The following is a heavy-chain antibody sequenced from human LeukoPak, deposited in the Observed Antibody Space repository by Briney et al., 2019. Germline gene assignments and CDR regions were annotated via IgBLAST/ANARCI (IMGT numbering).Heavy chain of an antibody. D-gene: IGHD3-22*01. CDR1: GYTFTSYG. CDR2: ISAYNGNT. Sequence: ASVKVSCKASGYTFTSYGISWVRQAPGQGLEWMGWISAYNGNTNYAQKLQGRVTMTTDTSTSTAYMELRSLRSDDTAVYYCARVGDTYYYDSRAGFDYWGQGTLVTVSS. J-gene: IGHJ4*02. V-gene: IGHV1-18*01. CDR3: ARVGDTYYYDSRAGFDY.